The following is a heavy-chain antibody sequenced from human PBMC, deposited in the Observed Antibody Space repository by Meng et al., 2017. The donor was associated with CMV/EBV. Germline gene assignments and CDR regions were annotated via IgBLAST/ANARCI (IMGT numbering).Heavy chain of an antibody. CDR3: ARTPSYSGSQRPFDY. D-gene: IGHD1-26*01. CDR1: GYTLTGYS. CDR2: INPNSGGT. J-gene: IGHJ4*02. Sequence: GPPGAGAKKHGDSVKVPCKASGYTLTGYSMHWVRQAPGQGLEWMGWINPNSGGTNYAQKFQGRVTMTRDTSISTAYMELSRLRSDDTAVYYCARTPSYSGSQRPFDYWGQGTLVTVSS. V-gene: IGHV1-2*02.